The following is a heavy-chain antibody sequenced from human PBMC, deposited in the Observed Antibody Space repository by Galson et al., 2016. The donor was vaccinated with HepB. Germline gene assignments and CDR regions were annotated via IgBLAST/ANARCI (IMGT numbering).Heavy chain of an antibody. J-gene: IGHJ5*02. D-gene: IGHD3-22*01. CDR1: GFGVNANY. Sequence: SLRLSCAASGFGVNANYMTWVRQAPGKGLEWVSLIKTGGGTYYADSVKGRFTISRDNSQNTLYLQMNSLTAEDTAVYYCARSLGCYDSSGYYLRAAWFDPWGQGTPVTVFS. CDR3: ARSLGCYDSSGYYLRAAWFDP. V-gene: IGHV3-53*01. CDR2: IKTGGGT.